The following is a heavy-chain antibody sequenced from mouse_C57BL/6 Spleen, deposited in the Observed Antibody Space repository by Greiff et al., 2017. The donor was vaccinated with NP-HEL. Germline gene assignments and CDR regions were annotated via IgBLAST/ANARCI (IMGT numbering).Heavy chain of an antibody. D-gene: IGHD1-3*01. Sequence: EVHLVESGGGLVKPGGSLKLSCAASGFTFSDYGMHWVRQAPEKGLEWVAYISSGSSTIYYADTVKGRFTISRDNAKNTLFLQMTSLRSEDTAMYYCARRITKAAMDYWGQGTSVTVSS. J-gene: IGHJ4*01. V-gene: IGHV5-17*01. CDR2: ISSGSSTI. CDR1: GFTFSDYG. CDR3: ARRITKAAMDY.